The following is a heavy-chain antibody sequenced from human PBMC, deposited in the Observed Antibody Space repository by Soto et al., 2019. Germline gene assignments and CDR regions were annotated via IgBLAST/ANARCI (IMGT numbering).Heavy chain of an antibody. CDR3: AREPNNVDIVATSSDAFDI. V-gene: IGHV1-69*12. J-gene: IGHJ3*02. CDR2: IIPIFGTA. Sequence: QVQLVQSGAEVKKPGSSVKVSCKASGGTFSSYAISWVRQAPGQGLEWMGGIIPIFGTANYAQKFQGRVTITAYESTSPADMELSSLRSEDTAVYYCAREPNNVDIVATSSDAFDIWGQGKMVTVSS. CDR1: GGTFSSYA. D-gene: IGHD5-12*01.